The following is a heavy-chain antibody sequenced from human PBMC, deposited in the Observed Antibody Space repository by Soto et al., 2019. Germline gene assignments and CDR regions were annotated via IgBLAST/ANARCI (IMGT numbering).Heavy chain of an antibody. D-gene: IGHD3-10*01. CDR3: AKGTYYYGSAPYYFDY. J-gene: IGHJ4*02. V-gene: IGHV3-23*01. CDR2: ISDSGGST. Sequence: PVGSLRLSCAASGFTFSSYAMSWVRQAPGKGLEWVSGISDSGGSTYYADSVKGRFTISRDNSKNTLYPQMNSLRAEDTAVYYCAKGTYYYGSAPYYFDYWGQGTLVTVSS. CDR1: GFTFSSYA.